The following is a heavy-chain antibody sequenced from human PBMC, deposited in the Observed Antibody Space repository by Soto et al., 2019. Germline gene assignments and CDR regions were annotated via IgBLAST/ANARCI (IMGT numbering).Heavy chain of an antibody. J-gene: IGHJ3*02. V-gene: IGHV4-59*01. CDR1: GDSISSYY. CDR3: ESERTVTYAFDI. D-gene: IGHD4-17*01. Sequence: SETLSLTCTVSGDSISSYYWSWIRQPPGKGLEWIGYIYYSGSTNYNPSLKSRVTISVDTSKNQFSLKMSSVTAADTAVYYCESERTVTYAFDIWGQGTMVTVSS. CDR2: IYYSGST.